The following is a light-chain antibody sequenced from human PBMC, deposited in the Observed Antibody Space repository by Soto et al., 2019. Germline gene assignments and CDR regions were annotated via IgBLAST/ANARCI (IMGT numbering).Light chain of an antibody. CDR1: QSVSSN. CDR3: QQYNNGPPIT. Sequence: TQSPGPLSLSPVERATLSCRASQSVSSNLAWYQQKPGQAPRLLIYGASTRATGIPARFSGSGSGTEFTLTISSLQSEDFAVYYCQQYNNGPPITFGQGTRLEIK. CDR2: GAS. V-gene: IGKV3-15*01. J-gene: IGKJ5*01.